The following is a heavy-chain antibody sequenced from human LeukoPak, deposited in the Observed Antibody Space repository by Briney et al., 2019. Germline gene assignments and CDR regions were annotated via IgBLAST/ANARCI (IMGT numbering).Heavy chain of an antibody. CDR3: AKGTTKGDSGSSSFDY. D-gene: IGHD3-10*01. CDR2: ITGSGTGT. V-gene: IGHV3-23*01. J-gene: IGHJ4*02. Sequence: GGSLRLSCAASGFTFSRYATGWVRQAPGKGLEWVSAITGSGTGTYYEDSVKGRFTISRDNSKNTLYLQMDSLRAEDTAVYYCAKGTTKGDSGSSSFDYWGQGTLVTVSS. CDR1: GFTFSRYA.